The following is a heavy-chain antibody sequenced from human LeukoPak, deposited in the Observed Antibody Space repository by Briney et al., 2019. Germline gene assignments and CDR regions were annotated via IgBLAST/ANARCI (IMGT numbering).Heavy chain of an antibody. D-gene: IGHD4-23*01. CDR2: IYYSGST. CDR3: ARQIYGGNSIDY. CDR1: GGSISSYY. V-gene: IGHV4-59*01. J-gene: IGHJ4*02. Sequence: SETLSLTCTVSGGSISSYYWSWIRQPPGKGLEWIGYIYYSGSTNYNPSLKSRVTISVDTSKNQFSLKLSSVTAADTAVYYCARQIYGGNSIDYWGQGTQVTVSS.